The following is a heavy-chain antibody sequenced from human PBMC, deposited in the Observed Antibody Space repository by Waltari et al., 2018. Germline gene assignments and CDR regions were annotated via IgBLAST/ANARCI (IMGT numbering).Heavy chain of an antibody. CDR3: AKGTIFAVALDY. CDR1: GVTVSSSY. D-gene: IGHD3-3*02. J-gene: IGHJ4*02. CDR2: RSAGGDT. Sequence: EVHLVETGGGLIQPGGSLRLSCAVSGVTVSSSYMSWVRQAPGKGLDWVSYRSAGGDTYFAGSLQGRVTISRDDSKNSLFLEMNSLSAADTAVYYCAKGTIFAVALDYWGQGALVTVSS. V-gene: IGHV3-53*02.